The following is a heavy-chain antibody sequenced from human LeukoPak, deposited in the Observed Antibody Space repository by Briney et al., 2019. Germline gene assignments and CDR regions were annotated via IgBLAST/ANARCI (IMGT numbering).Heavy chain of an antibody. D-gene: IGHD5-12*01. CDR3: ARDHGYSGDDFFDY. Sequence: SETLSLTCTVSGGSVSSGSYYWSWIRQPPGKGLEWIGYIYYSGSTNYNPSLKSRVTISVDTSKNQFSLKLSSVTAADTAVYYCARDHGYSGDDFFDYWGQGTLVTVSS. CDR2: IYYSGST. J-gene: IGHJ4*02. V-gene: IGHV4-61*01. CDR1: GGSVSSGSYY.